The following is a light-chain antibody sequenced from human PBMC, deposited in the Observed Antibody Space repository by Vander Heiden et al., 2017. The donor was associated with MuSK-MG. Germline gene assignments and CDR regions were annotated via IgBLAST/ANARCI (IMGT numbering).Light chain of an antibody. J-gene: IGLJ1*01. CDR3: QVWDSSSDHRV. CDR2: DDS. Sequence: SSVLTPPPPVSVATGPTARITCGGNNSGSKSVHWYQQKPGQAPVLVVNDDSDRPSGIPERFSGSNSGNTATRTISRVEAGDEADYYCQVWDSSSDHRVFGTGTKVTVL. CDR1: NSGSKS. V-gene: IGLV3-21*02.